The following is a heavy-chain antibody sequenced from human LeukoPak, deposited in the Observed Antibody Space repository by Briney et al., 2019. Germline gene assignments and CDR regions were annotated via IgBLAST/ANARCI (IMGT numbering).Heavy chain of an antibody. Sequence: ASVKVSCKASGYTFTGYYMHWVRQATGQGLEWMGWMNPNSGNTGYAQKFQGRVTITRNTSISTAYMELSSLRSEDTAVYYCARGRGYSYGWGKYYFDYWGQGTLVTVSS. CDR3: ARGRGYSYGWGKYYFDY. CDR2: MNPNSGNT. J-gene: IGHJ4*02. V-gene: IGHV1-8*03. CDR1: GYTFTGYY. D-gene: IGHD5-18*01.